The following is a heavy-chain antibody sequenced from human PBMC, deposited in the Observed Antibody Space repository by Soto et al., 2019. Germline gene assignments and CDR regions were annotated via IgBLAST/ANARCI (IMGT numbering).Heavy chain of an antibody. V-gene: IGHV3-23*01. D-gene: IGHD6-13*01. Sequence: GGSLRLSCAASGFTFGIYAMSWVRQAPGKGLEWVSSISGSGGSIYYAHSVKGRFTISRDKTKNTLDLQMNSLRAEDTAVYHCARVAPEYSSTPRRFDFWGQGTLVTVSS. CDR1: GFTFGIYA. J-gene: IGHJ4*02. CDR2: ISGSGGSI. CDR3: ARVAPEYSSTPRRFDF.